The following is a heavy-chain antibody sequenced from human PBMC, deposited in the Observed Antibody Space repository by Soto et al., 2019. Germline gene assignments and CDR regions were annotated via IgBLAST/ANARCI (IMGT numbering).Heavy chain of an antibody. CDR1: GGSISSYY. D-gene: IGHD5-12*01. J-gene: IGHJ4*02. CDR2: IYYSGST. V-gene: IGHV4-59*01. Sequence: QVQLQESGPGLVKPSETLSLTCTVSGGSISSYYWSWIRQPPGKGLEWIGYIYYSGSTNYNPSLTSRVTKSLDTSKNQFYLKLSSVTAADTAVYDCARDWGDGYNSFDYWGQGTLVTVSS. CDR3: ARDWGDGYNSFDY.